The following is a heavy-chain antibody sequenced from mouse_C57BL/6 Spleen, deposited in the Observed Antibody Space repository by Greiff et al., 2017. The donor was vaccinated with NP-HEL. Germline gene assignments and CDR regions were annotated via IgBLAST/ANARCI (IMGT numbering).Heavy chain of an antibody. CDR3: GPYDGGEFAY. J-gene: IGHJ3*01. CDR1: GYTFTSYW. V-gene: IGHV1-7*01. CDR2: INPSSGYT. D-gene: IGHD1-2*01. Sequence: VKLQESGAELAKPGASVKLSCKASGYTFTSYWMHWVKQRPGQGLAWIGYINPSSGYTKSNQTFKDKATLTAHKSSSTAYMQLSSLTYEDSAVDYCGPYDGGEFAYWGKGTLVTVSA.